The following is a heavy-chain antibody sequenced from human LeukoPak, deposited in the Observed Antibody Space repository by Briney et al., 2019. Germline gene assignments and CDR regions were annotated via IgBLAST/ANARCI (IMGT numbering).Heavy chain of an antibody. CDR1: GFTLSNYS. CDR3: ARGGDGYNHYYYYYMDV. CDR2: ISSSSSYI. D-gene: IGHD5-24*01. Sequence: GGSLRLSCAASGFTLSNYSMNWVRQAPGKGLEWVSSISSSSSYIYYADSVKGRFTISRDDAKNSLYLQMNSLRAEDTAVYYCARGGDGYNHYYYYYMDVWGKGTTVTVSS. V-gene: IGHV3-21*01. J-gene: IGHJ6*03.